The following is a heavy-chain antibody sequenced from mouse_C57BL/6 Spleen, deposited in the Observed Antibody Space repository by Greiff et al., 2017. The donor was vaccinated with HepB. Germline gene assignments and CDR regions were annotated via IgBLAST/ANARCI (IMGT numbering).Heavy chain of an antibody. CDR1: GYTFTSYW. CDR3: ARFSYDYDDGYYTMDY. Sequence: VQLQQPGAELVKPGASVKMSCKASGYTFTSYWITWVKQRPGQGLEWIGDIYPGSGSTNYNEKFKSKATLTVDTSSSTAYMQLSSLTSEDSAVYYCARFSYDYDDGYYTMDYWGQGTSVTVSS. D-gene: IGHD2-4*01. V-gene: IGHV1-55*01. J-gene: IGHJ4*01. CDR2: IYPGSGST.